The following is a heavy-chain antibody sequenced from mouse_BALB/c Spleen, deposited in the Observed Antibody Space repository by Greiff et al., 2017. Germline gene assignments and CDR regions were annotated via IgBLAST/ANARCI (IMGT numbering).Heavy chain of an antibody. J-gene: IGHJ3*01. CDR1: GFNIKDTY. CDR2: IDPANGNT. V-gene: IGHV14-3*02. D-gene: IGHD4-1*01. Sequence: DVKLQESGAELVKPGASVKLSCTASGFNIKDTYMHWVKQRPEQGLEWIGRIDPANGNTKYDPKFQGKATITADTSSNTAYLQLSSLTSEDTAVYYCARGLGRGWFAYWGQGTLVTVSA. CDR3: ARGLGRGWFAY.